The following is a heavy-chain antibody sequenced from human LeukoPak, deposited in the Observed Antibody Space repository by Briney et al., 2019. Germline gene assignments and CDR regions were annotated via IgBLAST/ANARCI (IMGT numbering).Heavy chain of an antibody. V-gene: IGHV3-21*01. CDR2: ISSGSSYI. J-gene: IGHJ4*02. CDR3: ARAGLLYGSGSYYSDY. CDR1: GFSFSHFA. D-gene: IGHD3-10*01. Sequence: GRSLRLSCAASGFSFSHFAMHWVRQSPGKGLEWVSSISSGSSYIYYADSVKGRFTISRDNAKKSLYLRMTGLRAEDTAVYYCARAGLLYGSGSYYSDYWGQGTLVTVSS.